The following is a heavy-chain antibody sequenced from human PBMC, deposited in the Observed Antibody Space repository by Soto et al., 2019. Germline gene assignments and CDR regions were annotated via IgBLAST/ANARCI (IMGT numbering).Heavy chain of an antibody. V-gene: IGHV4-61*08. CDR1: GGSVTSVGYQ. J-gene: IGHJ4*02. CDR2: FSYRGFD. Sequence: SXTRSLTCTVSGGSVTSVGYQWIWIRLPPGKGLEWIGYFSYRGFDNFNPSLKSRVTISVDTSKNQFSLKLSSVTAADTAVYYCARDRQGSLDYWGQGSLVTVSS. D-gene: IGHD3-16*01. CDR3: ARDRQGSLDY.